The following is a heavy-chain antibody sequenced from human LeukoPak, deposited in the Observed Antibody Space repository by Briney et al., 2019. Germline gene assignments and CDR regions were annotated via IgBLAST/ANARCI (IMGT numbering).Heavy chain of an antibody. CDR3: AREPSRYYYDSSGLTFDY. CDR2: IYSGGST. D-gene: IGHD3-22*01. V-gene: IGHV3-66*01. J-gene: IGHJ4*02. CDR1: GFTVSSNY. Sequence: GGSLRLSCAASGFTVSSNYMSWVRQAPGKGLEWVSVIYSGGSTYYADSVKGRFTISRDNSKNTLYLQMNSLRAEDTAVYYCAREPSRYYYDSSGLTFDYWGQGTLVTVSS.